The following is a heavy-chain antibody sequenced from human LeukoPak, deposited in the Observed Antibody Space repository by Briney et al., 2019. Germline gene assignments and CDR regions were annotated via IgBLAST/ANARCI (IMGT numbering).Heavy chain of an antibody. CDR3: TKGWSGESFGAQFDY. J-gene: IGHJ4*02. D-gene: IGHD3-10*01. Sequence: GGSLRLSCAASGFTFSTYGMHWVRQAPGKGLEWVAVITFDGSNKYYADSVKGRFTISRDNSKNTLYLQMNSLRAEDTALYYCTKGWSGESFGAQFDYWGQGTLVTVSS. CDR1: GFTFSTYG. CDR2: ITFDGSNK. V-gene: IGHV3-30*18.